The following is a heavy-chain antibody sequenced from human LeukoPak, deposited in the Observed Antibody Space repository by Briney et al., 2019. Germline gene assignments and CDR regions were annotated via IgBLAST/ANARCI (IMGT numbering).Heavy chain of an antibody. CDR2: IKQDGSEK. CDR1: GFTFSSYA. J-gene: IGHJ4*02. V-gene: IGHV3-7*01. Sequence: PGGSLRLSCAASGFTFSSYAMSWVRQAPGKGLEWVANIKQDGSEKYYVDSVKGRFTISRDNAKNSLYLQMNSLRAEDTAVYYCARLELGAYYDSSGHLWGQGTLVTVSS. D-gene: IGHD3-22*01. CDR3: ARLELGAYYDSSGHL.